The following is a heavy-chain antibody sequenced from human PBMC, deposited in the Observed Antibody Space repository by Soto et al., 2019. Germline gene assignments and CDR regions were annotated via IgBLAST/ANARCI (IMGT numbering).Heavy chain of an antibody. CDR1: GGSISSDDLY. CDR2: IYYSGNT. J-gene: IGHJ5*02. D-gene: IGHD6-13*01. V-gene: IGHV4-31*03. Sequence: QVQLQESGPGLVKPSQPLSLTCTVSGGSISSDDLYWSWIRQHPGKGLEWIGYIYYSGNTYHNPSFESRVKILVDTSKNQFSLTMNSVTAADTAVYYCARLSGSWQSWCDPWGQGTMVTVPS. CDR3: ARLSGSWQSWCDP.